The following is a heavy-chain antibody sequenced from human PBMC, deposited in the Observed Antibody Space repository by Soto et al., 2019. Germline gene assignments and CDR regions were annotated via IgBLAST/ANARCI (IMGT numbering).Heavy chain of an antibody. CDR2: ISGSSGSI. CDR3: AREGGGLAV. J-gene: IGHJ6*02. D-gene: IGHD1-26*01. V-gene: IGHV3-23*01. CDR1: GFTFSSYA. Sequence: EVQLLESGGGLAQPGGSLRLSCAASGFTFSSYAMTWVRQAPGKGLEWVSVISGSSGSIFYADSVKGQFTISRDNSQNTVYLQMNGLGAEDPATYSCAREGGGLAVWGQEPAVPVPS.